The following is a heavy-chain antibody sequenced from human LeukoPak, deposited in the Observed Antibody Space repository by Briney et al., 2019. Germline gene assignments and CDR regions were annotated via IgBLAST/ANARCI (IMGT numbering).Heavy chain of an antibody. CDR2: IYPGDSDT. J-gene: IGHJ4*02. CDR1: GYSFTSYW. D-gene: IGHD1-26*01. V-gene: IGHV5-51*01. Sequence: GESLKISCKGSGYSFTSYWIGWVRQMPGKGLEWMGIIYPGDSDTRYSPSFQGQATISADKSISTAYLQWSSLKASDTAMYYCARQARIVGATKALRYWGQGTLVTVSS. CDR3: ARQARIVGATKALRY.